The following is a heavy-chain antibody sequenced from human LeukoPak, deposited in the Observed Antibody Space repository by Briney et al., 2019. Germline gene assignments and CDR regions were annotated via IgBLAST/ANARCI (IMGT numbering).Heavy chain of an antibody. CDR1: GFTFSSYA. CDR2: ILYDGSNK. Sequence: PGGSLRLSCAASGFTFSSYAMHWVRQAPGKGLEWVAVILYDGSNKYYADSVKGRFTISRDNSKNTLYLQMNSLRAEDTAVYYCAKSIAVAGTGYFDYWGQGTLVTVSS. D-gene: IGHD6-19*01. CDR3: AKSIAVAGTGYFDY. J-gene: IGHJ4*02. V-gene: IGHV3-30-3*02.